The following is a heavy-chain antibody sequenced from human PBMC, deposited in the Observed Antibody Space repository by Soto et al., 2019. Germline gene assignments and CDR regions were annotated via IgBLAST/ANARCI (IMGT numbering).Heavy chain of an antibody. CDR2: ISSSSSYI. D-gene: IGHD3-9*01. Sequence: EVQLVESGGGLVKPGGSLRLSCAASGFTFSSYSMNWVRQAPGKGLEWVSSISSSSSYIYYADSVKGRFTISRDNAKNSLYLQMNSLRAEDTAVYYWARHYDILTGYVDWGQGTLVTVSS. CDR3: ARHYDILTGYVD. V-gene: IGHV3-21*01. J-gene: IGHJ4*02. CDR1: GFTFSSYS.